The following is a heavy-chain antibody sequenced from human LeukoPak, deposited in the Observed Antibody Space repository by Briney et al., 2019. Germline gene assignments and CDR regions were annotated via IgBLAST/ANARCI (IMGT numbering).Heavy chain of an antibody. CDR1: GYTFTSYA. J-gene: IGHJ4*02. V-gene: IGHV1-3*03. CDR2: INAGNGNT. CDR3: ARVVRYSSGPLTDLLPYYFDY. Sequence: GASVKVSCKASGYTFTSYAMHWVRQAPGQRREWMGWINAGNGNTKYSQEFQGRVTIARDTSASAVYMELSSLRSDDMAVYYCARVVRYSSGPLTDLLPYYFDYWGQGTLVTVSS. D-gene: IGHD6-19*01.